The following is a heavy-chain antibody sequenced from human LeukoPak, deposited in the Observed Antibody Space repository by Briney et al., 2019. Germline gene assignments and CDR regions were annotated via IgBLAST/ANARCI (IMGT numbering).Heavy chain of an antibody. J-gene: IGHJ4*02. CDR1: GYSFTDYY. CDR2: ISAYNGNT. CDR3: ARGVRYGSGSYYGY. V-gene: IGHV1-18*04. D-gene: IGHD3-10*01. Sequence: ASVKVSCKASGYSFTDYYMHWVRQAPGQGLEWMGWISAYNGNTNYAQKLQGRVTMTTDTSTSTAYMEPRSLRSDDTAVYYCARGVRYGSGSYYGYWGQGTLVTVSS.